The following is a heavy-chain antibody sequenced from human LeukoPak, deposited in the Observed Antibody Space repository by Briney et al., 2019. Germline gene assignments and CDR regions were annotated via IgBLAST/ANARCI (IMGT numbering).Heavy chain of an antibody. CDR2: ISTGSTHT. J-gene: IGHJ2*01. CDR1: GYTFSDYY. CDR3: TREDNWYFDL. V-gene: IGHV3-11*05. Sequence: GGSLTLSCAASGYTFSDYYMTWIRQAPGKGLEWLSYISTGSTHTDYANSVKGRLTISRDNTKNSLDLQLNSLRAEDTAVYYCTREDNWYFDLWGRGTLVTVSS.